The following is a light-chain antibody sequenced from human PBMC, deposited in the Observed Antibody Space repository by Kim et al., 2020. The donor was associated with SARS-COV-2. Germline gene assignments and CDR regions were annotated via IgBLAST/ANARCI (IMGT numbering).Light chain of an antibody. CDR1: QSVSSNY. J-gene: IGKJ1*01. Sequence: EIVLTQSPGTLSLSPGERATLSCRASQSVSSNYLAWYQQKPGQAPRLLIYDASSRATGIPDRFRGSGSGTDFTLTISRLEPEDFAVYYCQQYGSSPVAFGQGTKVDIK. CDR2: DAS. CDR3: QQYGSSPVA. V-gene: IGKV3-20*01.